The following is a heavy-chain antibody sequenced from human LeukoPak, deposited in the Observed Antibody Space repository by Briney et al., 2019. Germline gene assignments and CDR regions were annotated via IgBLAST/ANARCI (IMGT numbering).Heavy chain of an antibody. J-gene: IGHJ4*02. V-gene: IGHV5-51*01. CDR3: ARRYNWNDYYFDY. D-gene: IGHD1-1*01. CDR2: MYPGDSDT. CDR1: GYSFTSYW. Sequence: GESLKIPCKGSGYSFTSYWIAWVRQMPGKGLEWMGIMYPGDSDTRYSPSFAGQVTISADKSISTAYLQWSSLQASDTAVYYCARRYNWNDYYFDYWGQGTLVIVSS.